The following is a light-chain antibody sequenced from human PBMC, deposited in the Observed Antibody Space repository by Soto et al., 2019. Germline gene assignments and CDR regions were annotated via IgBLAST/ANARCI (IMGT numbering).Light chain of an antibody. Sequence: EIVLTQSPGTLSLSPGERATLSCRASQSVSSSYLAWYQQKPGQAPRLLIYGASSRATGIPDRFSGSGSGADFTLTISRLEPEAFAVYYCQQYGSSPLTFGPGTQVDIK. CDR1: QSVSSSY. J-gene: IGKJ3*01. CDR3: QQYGSSPLT. V-gene: IGKV3-20*01. CDR2: GAS.